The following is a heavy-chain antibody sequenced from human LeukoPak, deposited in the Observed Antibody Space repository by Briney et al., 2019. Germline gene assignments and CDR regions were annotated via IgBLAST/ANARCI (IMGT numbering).Heavy chain of an antibody. D-gene: IGHD1-26*01. CDR1: GFTFSSYW. CDR3: ARVVWETHLN. V-gene: IGHV3-7*01. J-gene: IGHJ4*02. Sequence: GGSLRLSRAASGFTFSSYWMGWVRQAPGKGLEWVANIKEDGSEKNYVDSVKGRFTISRDNAENSLYLQMNSLRAEDTAVYYCARVVWETHLNWGQGTLVTVSS. CDR2: IKEDGSEK.